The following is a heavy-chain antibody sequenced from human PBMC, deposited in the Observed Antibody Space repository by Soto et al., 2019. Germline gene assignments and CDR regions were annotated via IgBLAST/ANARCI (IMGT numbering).Heavy chain of an antibody. CDR2: IYPGDSDT. Sequence: GESLKISCMGSGYKVSTWHNFTSYWIAWVRQMPGEGLEWMGIIYPGDSDTSYSPSFQGQVTISADKSINTAYLQWSSLKASDTAMYYFARDYCSGTTCYEFDYWGQGTQVTVSS. CDR3: ARDYCSGTTCYEFDY. V-gene: IGHV5-51*01. D-gene: IGHD2-2*01. CDR1: GYKVSTWHNFTSYW. J-gene: IGHJ4*02.